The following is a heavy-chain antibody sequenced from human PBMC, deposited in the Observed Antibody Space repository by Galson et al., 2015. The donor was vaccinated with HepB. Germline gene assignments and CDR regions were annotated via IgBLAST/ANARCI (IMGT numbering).Heavy chain of an antibody. Sequence: SLRLSCAASGFTFSSYAMHWVRQAPGKGLEYVSAISSNGGSTYYADSVKGRFTISRDNSKNTLYLQMSSLRAEDTAVYYCVNFPTVGVRGNITPPCWGQGTLVTVSS. J-gene: IGHJ4*02. V-gene: IGHV3-64D*06. CDR1: GFTFSSYA. CDR3: VNFPTVGVRGNITPPC. D-gene: IGHD4-23*01. CDR2: ISSNGGST.